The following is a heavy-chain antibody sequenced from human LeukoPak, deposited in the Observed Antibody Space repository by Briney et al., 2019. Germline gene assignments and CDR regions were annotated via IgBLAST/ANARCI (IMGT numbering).Heavy chain of an antibody. J-gene: IGHJ6*03. CDR2: IYYSGST. V-gene: IGHV4-39*01. Sequence: PSETLSLTCTVSGGSISSSSYYWGWIRQPPGKGLEWIGSIYYSGSTYYNPSLKSRVTISVDTSKNQFSLKLSSVTAADTAVYYCASINDSSGPPRYYYYMDVWGKGTTVTISS. CDR1: GGSISSSSYY. CDR3: ASINDSSGPPRYYYYMDV. D-gene: IGHD3-22*01.